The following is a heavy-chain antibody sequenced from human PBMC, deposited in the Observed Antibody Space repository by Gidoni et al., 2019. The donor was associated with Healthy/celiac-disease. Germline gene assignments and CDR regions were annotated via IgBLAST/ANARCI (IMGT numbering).Heavy chain of an antibody. CDR1: GFTFSSYG. CDR2: IWYDGSNK. V-gene: IGHV3-33*01. Sequence: QVQLVASGGGVVKPGRALRLSCAASGFTFSSYGMHWVRQAPGKGLEWVAVIWYDGSNKYYADSVKGRFTISRDNSKNTLYLQMNSLRAEDTAVYYCARDGYYYGSGSYQDFDYWGQGTLVTVSS. D-gene: IGHD3-10*01. CDR3: ARDGYYYGSGSYQDFDY. J-gene: IGHJ4*02.